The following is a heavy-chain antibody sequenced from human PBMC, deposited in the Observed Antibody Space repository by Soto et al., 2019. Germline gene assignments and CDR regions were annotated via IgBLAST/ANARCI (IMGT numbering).Heavy chain of an antibody. D-gene: IGHD3-3*01. CDR1: GDSVTTASHY. Sequence: SETLSLTYTVSGDSVTTASHYWGWIRQPPGKGLESIANIYYDGNTYYNPSLKGRVTISLDTSKNQFSLRLNSVTAADTAVYYCARSSIKPQVFMYPFDSWSQGTLVTVS. CDR3: ARSSIKPQVFMYPFDS. V-gene: IGHV4-39*01. J-gene: IGHJ4*02. CDR2: IYYDGNT.